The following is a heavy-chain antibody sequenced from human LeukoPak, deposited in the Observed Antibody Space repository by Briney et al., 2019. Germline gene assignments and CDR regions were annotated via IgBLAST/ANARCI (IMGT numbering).Heavy chain of an antibody. Sequence: SETLSLTCAVYGGSLSGYYWSWIRQPPGKGLEWIGEINHSGSTNYKSSLKSRVTISVDTSKNQFSLKVRSVTAADTAVYYCARRFPRVNPEYYYDSSGYYLDYWGQGTLVTVSS. D-gene: IGHD3-22*01. CDR1: GGSLSGYY. J-gene: IGHJ4*02. CDR3: ARRFPRVNPEYYYDSSGYYLDY. CDR2: INHSGST. V-gene: IGHV4-34*01.